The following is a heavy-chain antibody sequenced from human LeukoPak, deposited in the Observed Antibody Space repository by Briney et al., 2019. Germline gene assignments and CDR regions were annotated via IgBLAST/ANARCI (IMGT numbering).Heavy chain of an antibody. V-gene: IGHV4-30-2*01. CDR3: ARSPDYYDSSGYYYASFDY. Sequence: PSQTLSLTCTVSGASISSGGFHWSWIRQPPGKGLEWIGCIYQSGSTYYNPSLKSRVIISVDRSKNQFSLKLSSVTAADTAVYYCARSPDYYDSSGYYYASFDYWGQGTLVTVSS. CDR1: GASISSGGFH. D-gene: IGHD3-22*01. CDR2: IYQSGST. J-gene: IGHJ4*02.